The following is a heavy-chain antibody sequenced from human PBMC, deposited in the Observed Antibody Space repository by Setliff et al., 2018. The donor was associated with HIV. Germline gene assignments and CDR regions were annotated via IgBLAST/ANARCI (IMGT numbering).Heavy chain of an antibody. CDR3: ARGSGSYSMLALDI. J-gene: IGHJ3*02. Sequence: PSETLSLTCTVSGGSISSGGYYWSWIRQHPGKGLEWIGYIYYSGSTYYNPSLKSRVTISVDTSKNQFSLKLSSVTAADTAVYYCARGSGSYSMLALDIWGQGTMVTVS. D-gene: IGHD1-26*01. V-gene: IGHV4-31*03. CDR2: IYYSGST. CDR1: GGSISSGGYY.